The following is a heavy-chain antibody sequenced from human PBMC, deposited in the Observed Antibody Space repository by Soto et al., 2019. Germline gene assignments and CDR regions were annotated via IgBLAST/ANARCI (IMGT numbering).Heavy chain of an antibody. CDR3: ARGAMAKFVY. V-gene: IGHV1-69*13. CDR2: FIAMLGTP. D-gene: IGHD5-18*01. CDR1: GGTFGSQG. J-gene: IGHJ4*02. Sequence: SVKVSCKASGGTFGSQGIAWVRQAPGQGLEWMGGFIAMLGTPTYAKKVQGGATISADESLTSSYLELRSLRSEDTGVYFCARGAMAKFVYWGQGTVVTVYS.